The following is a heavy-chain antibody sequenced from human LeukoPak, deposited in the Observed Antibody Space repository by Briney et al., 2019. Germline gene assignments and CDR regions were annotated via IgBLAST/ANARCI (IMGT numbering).Heavy chain of an antibody. J-gene: IGHJ5*02. CDR1: GFTFSSYW. CDR2: ISTDGSNK. CDR3: AKHGPDFWSGYGNWFDP. Sequence: GGSLRLSCEASGFTFSSYWMNWVRQAPGKGLEWVAVISTDGSNKYYTDSVKGRFTISRDNSKNTLYLQMNSLRAEDMAVYYCAKHGPDFWSGYGNWFDPWGQGTLVTVSS. D-gene: IGHD3-3*01. V-gene: IGHV3-30*18.